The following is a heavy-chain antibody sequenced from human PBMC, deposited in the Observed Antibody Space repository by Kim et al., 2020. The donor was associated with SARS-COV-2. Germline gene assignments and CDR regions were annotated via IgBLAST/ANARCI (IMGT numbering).Heavy chain of an antibody. CDR2: IYYSGST. J-gene: IGHJ5*02. CDR3: ARDPRVVPGGGGGFDP. Sequence: SETLSLTCTVSGGSVSSGSYYWSWIRQPPGKGLEWIGYIYYSGSTNYNPSLKSRVTISVDTSKNQFSLKLSSVTAADTAVYYCARDPRVVPGGGGGFDPWGQGTLVTVSS. CDR1: GGSVSSGSYY. D-gene: IGHD2-2*01. V-gene: IGHV4-61*01.